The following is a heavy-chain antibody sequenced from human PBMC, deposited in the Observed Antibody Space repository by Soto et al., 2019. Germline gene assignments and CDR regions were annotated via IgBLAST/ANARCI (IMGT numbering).Heavy chain of an antibody. J-gene: IGHJ3*02. V-gene: IGHV1-3*01. D-gene: IGHD3-22*01. CDR1: GYTFTSYA. CDR2: INAGNGNT. Sequence: ASVKVSCKASGYTFTSYAMHWVRQAPGQRLEWMGWINAGNGNTKYSQKFQGRVTITADESTSTAYMELSSLRSEDTAVYYCARGNGYYYDSSGYYGAFDIWGQGTMVTVSS. CDR3: ARGNGYYYDSSGYYGAFDI.